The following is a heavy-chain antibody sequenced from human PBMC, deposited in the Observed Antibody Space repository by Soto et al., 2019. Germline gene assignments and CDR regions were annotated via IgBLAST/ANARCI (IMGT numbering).Heavy chain of an antibody. V-gene: IGHV4-31*03. CDR1: GGSISSCAYY. J-gene: IGHJ6*02. D-gene: IGHD3-10*01. Sequence: SETLSLTCTVSGGSISSCAYYWSWIRQHPGKGLEWIGYIYYSGNTYYNPSLKSRVTISVDTSQNQFSLKLSSVTAADTAVYYCATFGYGVDVWGQGTTVTVSS. CDR3: ATFGYGVDV. CDR2: IYYSGNT.